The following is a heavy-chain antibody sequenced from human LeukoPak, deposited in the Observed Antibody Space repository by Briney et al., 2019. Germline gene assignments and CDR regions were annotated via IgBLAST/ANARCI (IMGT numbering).Heavy chain of an antibody. D-gene: IGHD1-1*01. CDR3: ATVRPQHSGFRDAFDI. Sequence: ASVKVSCKVSGYTLTELSMHWVRQAPGKGLEWMGGFDPEDGETIYAQKFQGRVTMTEDTSTDTAYMELSSLRSEDTAVYYCATVRPQHSGFRDAFDIWGQGTMVTVSS. CDR1: GYTLTELS. CDR2: FDPEDGET. J-gene: IGHJ3*02. V-gene: IGHV1-24*01.